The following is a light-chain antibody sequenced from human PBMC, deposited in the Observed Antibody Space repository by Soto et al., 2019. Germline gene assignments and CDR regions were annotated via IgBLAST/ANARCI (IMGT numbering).Light chain of an antibody. V-gene: IGKV1-39*01. CDR1: QGISPY. CDR3: QQAYITPYT. Sequence: DIQVTQSPVSLSASVGDRVTITCRTSQGISPYLNWYQQKAGDAPRLLISAASDLQKGVPSRFSGSGSGADFTLTISSLRPEDFATYYCQQAYITPYTFGQGSKLEI. CDR2: AAS. J-gene: IGKJ2*01.